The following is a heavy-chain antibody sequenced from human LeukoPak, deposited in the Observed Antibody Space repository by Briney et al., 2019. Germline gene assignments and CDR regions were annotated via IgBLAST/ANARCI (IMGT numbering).Heavy chain of an antibody. CDR3: AKSGYCSGGSCYSRSAFDI. CDR2: ISYDGSNK. D-gene: IGHD2-15*01. CDR1: GFIFSNYG. V-gene: IGHV3-30*18. J-gene: IGHJ3*02. Sequence: GGSLRLSCAASGFIFSNYGMSWVRQAPGKGLEWVAVISYDGSNKYYADSVKGRFTISRDNSKNTLFLQMNSLRADDTAVYHCAKSGYCSGGSCYSRSAFDIWGQGTMVTVSS.